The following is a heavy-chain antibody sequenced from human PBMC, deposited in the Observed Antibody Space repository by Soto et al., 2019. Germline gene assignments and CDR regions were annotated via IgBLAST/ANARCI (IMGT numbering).Heavy chain of an antibody. V-gene: IGHV3-7*01. D-gene: IGHD6-19*01. CDR2: IKQDGSEK. J-gene: IGHJ5*02. CDR3: ARDRGYCCGNTWYSELDT. CDR1: GFTFSTYY. Sequence: GGSLRLSCAASGFTFSTYYMNWVRQAPGKGLEWVANIKQDGSEKYYVDSVKGRFTISRDNSKNSLYLQMNSLRDEDTAVYFCARDRGYCCGNTWYSELDTWGLDALLTISA.